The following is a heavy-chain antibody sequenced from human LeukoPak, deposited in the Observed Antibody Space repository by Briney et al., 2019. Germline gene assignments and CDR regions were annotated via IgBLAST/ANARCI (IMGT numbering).Heavy chain of an antibody. CDR1: GFSFEAYG. J-gene: IGHJ4*02. CDR2: ITWNSDDM. Sequence: GRSLRLSCAASGFSFEAYGMYWVRQAPGKGLEWVSGITWNSDDMAYADSVKGRFTISRDNAKNCLYLQMNSLTVEDTALYYCTRVTSWRTGFDYWGQGALVTVSS. D-gene: IGHD1-1*01. V-gene: IGHV3-9*01. CDR3: TRVTSWRTGFDY.